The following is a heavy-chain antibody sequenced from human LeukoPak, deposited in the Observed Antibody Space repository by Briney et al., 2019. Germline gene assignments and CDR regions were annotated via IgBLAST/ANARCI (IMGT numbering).Heavy chain of an antibody. CDR2: IYYSGST. D-gene: IGHD2-2*01. Sequence: SETLSLTCTVSGGPISSHYWSWIRQPPGKGLEWIGYIYYSGSTNYNPSLKSRVTISVDTSKNQFSLKLSSVTAADTAVYYCARVTGDCSSTSCYVYWYFDLWGRGTLVTVSS. CDR3: ARVTGDCSSTSCYVYWYFDL. CDR1: GGPISSHY. V-gene: IGHV4-59*11. J-gene: IGHJ2*01.